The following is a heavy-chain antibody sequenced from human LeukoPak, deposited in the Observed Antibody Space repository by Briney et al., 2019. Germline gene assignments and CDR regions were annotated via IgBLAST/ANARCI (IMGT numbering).Heavy chain of an antibody. CDR2: ISYNENT. Sequence: SETLSLTCTVSGGSISSYYWSWIRQPPGKGLEWIGYISYNENTKYNPSLKSRFTISVYTSKNQFSLRPNSVTAADTAVYYCARVSEINWYFDLWGRGTLVTVSS. CDR3: ARVSEINWYFDL. CDR1: GGSISSYY. D-gene: IGHD5-24*01. J-gene: IGHJ2*01. V-gene: IGHV4-59*01.